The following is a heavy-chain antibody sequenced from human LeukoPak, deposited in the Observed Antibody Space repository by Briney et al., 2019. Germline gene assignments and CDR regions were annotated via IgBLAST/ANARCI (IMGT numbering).Heavy chain of an antibody. D-gene: IGHD3-10*02. CDR1: GFTFTDYY. CDR3: AELGITMIGGV. V-gene: IGHV3-11*04. J-gene: IGHJ6*04. CDR2: ITSSGTII. Sequence: PGGSLRLSCAASGFTFTDYYMSWIRQAPGKGLEWVSYITSSGTIIYYADSVKGRFTISRDNAKNSLYLQMNSLRAEDTAVYYCAELGITMIGGVWGKGTTVTISS.